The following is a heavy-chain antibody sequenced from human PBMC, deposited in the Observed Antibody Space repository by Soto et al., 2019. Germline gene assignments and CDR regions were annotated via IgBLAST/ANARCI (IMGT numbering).Heavy chain of an antibody. CDR3: ARVPADTIFGVVIANYYYGMDV. Sequence: PGESLKISCKGSGYSFTSYWIGWVRQMPGKGLEWMGIIYPGDSDTRYSPSFQGQVTISADKSISTAYLQWSSLKASDTAMYYCARVPADTIFGVVIANYYYGMDVWGQGTTVTVSS. J-gene: IGHJ6*02. CDR2: IYPGDSDT. D-gene: IGHD3-3*01. V-gene: IGHV5-51*01. CDR1: GYSFTSYW.